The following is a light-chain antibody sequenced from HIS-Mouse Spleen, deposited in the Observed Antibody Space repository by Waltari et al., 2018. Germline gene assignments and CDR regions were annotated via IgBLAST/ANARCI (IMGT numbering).Light chain of an antibody. CDR3: SSYTSIHVV. V-gene: IGLV2-14*02. Sequence: QSALTQPASVSGSPGQSITISCTGTSSDVGSYNLVSWYQQHPGKAPKLMIYDVSNRPSGVSNRFSGSKSGNTASLTISGLQAEDEADYYCSSYTSIHVVFGGGTKLTVL. CDR1: SSDVGSYNL. J-gene: IGLJ2*01. CDR2: DVS.